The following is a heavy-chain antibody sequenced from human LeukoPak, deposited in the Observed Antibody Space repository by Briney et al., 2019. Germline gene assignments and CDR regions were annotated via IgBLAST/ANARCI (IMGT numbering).Heavy chain of an antibody. CDR1: GFTFSSYW. D-gene: IGHD6-13*01. V-gene: IGHV4-34*01. J-gene: IGHJ6*04. CDR2: INHSGST. CDR3: ARYPPAAGGMDV. Sequence: PGGSLRLSCAASGFTFSSYWMSWVRQAPGKGLEWIGEINHSGSTNYNPSLKSRVTISVDTSKNQFSLKLSSVTAADTAVYYCARYPPAAGGMDVWGKGTTVTVSS.